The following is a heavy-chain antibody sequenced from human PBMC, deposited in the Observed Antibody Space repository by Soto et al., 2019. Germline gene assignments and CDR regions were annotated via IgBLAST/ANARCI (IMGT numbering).Heavy chain of an antibody. CDR2: IYYSGST. CDR1: GGSISSSSYY. V-gene: IGHV4-39*01. CDR3: ASVWGLYSSSDWFDP. J-gene: IGHJ5*02. D-gene: IGHD6-6*01. Sequence: QLQLQESGPGLVKPSEALSLTCTVSGGSISSSSYYWGWIRQPPGKGLEWIGSIYYSGSTYYNPSLKSRVTISVDTSKNQFSLKLSSVTAADTAVYYCASVWGLYSSSDWFDPWGQGTLVTVSS.